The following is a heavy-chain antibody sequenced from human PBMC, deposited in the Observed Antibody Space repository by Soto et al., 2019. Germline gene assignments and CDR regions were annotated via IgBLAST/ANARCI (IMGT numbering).Heavy chain of an antibody. CDR2: ISGDGGST. J-gene: IGHJ4*02. CDR3: VKAVFSGYYYVPFDY. V-gene: IGHV3-64D*06. D-gene: IGHD1-26*01. Sequence: ASVKVSCKASGYTFTSYYMHWVRQAPGKGLEYVSAISGDGGSTYYADSVKDRFAISRDNSKNTLYLQMSSLRAEDTAVYFCVKAVFSGYYYVPFDYWGQGTLVTVSS. CDR1: GYTFTSYY.